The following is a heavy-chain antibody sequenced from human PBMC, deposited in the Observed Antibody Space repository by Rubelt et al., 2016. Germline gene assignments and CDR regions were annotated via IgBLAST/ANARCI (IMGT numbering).Heavy chain of an antibody. V-gene: IGHV4-34*01. D-gene: IGHD2-2*01. Sequence: QVQLQQWGAGLLKPSETLSLTCAVYGGSFSGYYWSWIRQPPGKGLEWIGEINHSGSTNYNPSLKRRFSRSVDTSKNQFSLKLSSVTAADTAVYYCARGPPARYQLLTPSRNWFDPWGQGTLVTVSS. J-gene: IGHJ5*02. CDR1: GGSFSGYY. CDR2: INHSGST. CDR3: ARGPPARYQLLTPSRNWFDP.